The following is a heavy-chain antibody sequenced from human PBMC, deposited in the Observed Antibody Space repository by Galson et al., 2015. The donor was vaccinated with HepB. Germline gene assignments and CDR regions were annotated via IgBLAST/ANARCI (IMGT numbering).Heavy chain of an antibody. CDR1: GFIFKNYW. Sequence: SLRLSCAASGFIFKNYWMHWVRQAPGRGLEWVSHISGEGDKTNYADSVRGRFSIFRDNTKNTLYLQLNSLRAEDTATYYCARVMFEKEQYRAVDIWGQGTMVTVSS. J-gene: IGHJ3*02. D-gene: IGHD1/OR15-1a*01. CDR2: ISGEGDKT. CDR3: ARVMFEKEQYRAVDI. V-gene: IGHV3-74*01.